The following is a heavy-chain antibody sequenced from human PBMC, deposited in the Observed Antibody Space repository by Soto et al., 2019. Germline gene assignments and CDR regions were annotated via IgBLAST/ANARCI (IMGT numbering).Heavy chain of an antibody. CDR2: ISYDGSNK. J-gene: IGHJ4*02. D-gene: IGHD3-22*01. V-gene: IGHV3-30-3*01. CDR1: GLTFSSYA. CDR3: ARDYTSSYNYDSTNYGYFDF. Sequence: PGGSLRLSCAASGLTFSSYAMHWVRQAPGKGLEWEAVISYDGSNKYYADSVKGRFTISRDNSTSTAYLELSSLRSEDSAVYYCARDYTSSYNYDSTNYGYFDFWGLGTLVTVSS.